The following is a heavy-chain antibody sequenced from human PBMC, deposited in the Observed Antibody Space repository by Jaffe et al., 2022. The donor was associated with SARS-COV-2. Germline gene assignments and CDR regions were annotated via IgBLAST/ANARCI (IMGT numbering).Heavy chain of an antibody. CDR3: VRGEWELTY. CDR1: GYTFTSYD. V-gene: IGHV1-8*01. J-gene: IGHJ4*02. Sequence: QVQLVQSGAEVKRPGASVKVSCTVSGYTFTSYDINWVRQATGQGLEWMGYMSPTSGNTGYAQMFQGRVTMTRDTSISTAYMELSSLRSEDTAVYYCVRGEWELTYWGQGTLVTVSS. D-gene: IGHD1-26*01. CDR2: MSPTSGNT.